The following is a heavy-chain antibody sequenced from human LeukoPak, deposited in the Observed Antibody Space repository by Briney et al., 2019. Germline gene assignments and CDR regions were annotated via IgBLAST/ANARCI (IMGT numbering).Heavy chain of an antibody. V-gene: IGHV3-74*01. CDR2: INTDGSSI. D-gene: IGHD4-17*01. J-gene: IGHJ6*03. CDR3: ASSYGDPRGYYYYYYMDV. CDR1: GFTFSSYW. Sequence: GGSLRLSCAASGFTFSSYWMHWVRQAPGKGLVWVSRINTDGSSISYADSVKGRFTISRDNAKNTLYVQLNSLRAEDTAVYYCASSYGDPRGYYYYYYMDVWGKGTTVTVSS.